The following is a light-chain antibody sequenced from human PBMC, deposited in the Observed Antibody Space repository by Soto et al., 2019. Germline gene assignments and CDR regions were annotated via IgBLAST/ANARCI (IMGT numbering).Light chain of an antibody. Sequence: QSVLTQTPSASGTPGQRITISCSGSSSNIGSRTVNWYQQFPGTAPKVLIYSNTQRPSGVPDRFSASKSGTTASLAISGLQSEDEADYYWAAWDDSLNGHVFGGGTKLTVL. V-gene: IGLV1-44*01. CDR3: AAWDDSLNGHV. J-gene: IGLJ2*01. CDR2: SNT. CDR1: SSNIGSRT.